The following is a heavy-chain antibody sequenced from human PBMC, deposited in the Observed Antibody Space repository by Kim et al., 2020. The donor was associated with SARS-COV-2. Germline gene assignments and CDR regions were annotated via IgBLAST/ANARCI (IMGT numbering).Heavy chain of an antibody. Sequence: ASVKVSCKASGYTFTDYYIHWVRQAPGQGLEWMGWINPYSGDTNYAQKFQGRVTMTRDTSISTPYVELSSLRSDDTALYYCAISEHFWSGHYLDYWGQGT. CDR2: INPYSGDT. D-gene: IGHD3-3*01. CDR3: AISEHFWSGHYLDY. J-gene: IGHJ4*02. CDR1: GYTFTDYY. V-gene: IGHV1-2*02.